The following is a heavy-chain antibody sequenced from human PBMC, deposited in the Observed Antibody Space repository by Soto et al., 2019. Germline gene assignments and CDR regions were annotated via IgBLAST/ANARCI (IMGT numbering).Heavy chain of an antibody. Sequence: EVQLVESGGGLVQPGGSLRLSCAASGFTFRTSWMYWVRQAPGKGLVWVSRINDDGSTTTYADSVKGRFTISRDNAKNTLFMQMDSLRAEDTGVYYCARGNYCPEYWGQGTLVTVSS. J-gene: IGHJ4*02. CDR2: INDDGSTT. CDR1: GFTFRTSW. V-gene: IGHV3-74*03. D-gene: IGHD4-4*01. CDR3: ARGNYCPEY.